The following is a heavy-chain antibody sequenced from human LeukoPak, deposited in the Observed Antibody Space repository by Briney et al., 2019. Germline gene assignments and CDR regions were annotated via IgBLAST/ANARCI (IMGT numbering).Heavy chain of an antibody. V-gene: IGHV4-4*07. Sequence: SETLSLTCTVSGGSISSSYWSWIRQPAGKGLEWIGRIYIGGNTHYNPSLKSRVTMSIDTSKNQFSLKLSSVAAADTAVYYCARGGWRPDYWGQGTLVTVSS. CDR3: ARGGWRPDY. CDR2: IYIGGNT. CDR1: GGSISSSY. J-gene: IGHJ4*02.